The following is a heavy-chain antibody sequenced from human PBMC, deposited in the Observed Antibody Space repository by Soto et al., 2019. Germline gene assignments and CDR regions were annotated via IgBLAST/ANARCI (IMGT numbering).Heavy chain of an antibody. V-gene: IGHV3-9*01. CDR1: GFTFDDYA. CDR3: AKDMGGKVGARPVDGLGVMDV. D-gene: IGHD1-26*01. CDR2: ISWNSGSI. J-gene: IGHJ6*02. Sequence: EVQLVESGGGSVQPGRSLRLSCAASGFTFDDYAMHWVRQAPGKGLEWVSGISWNSGSIGYADSVKGRFTISRDNAKNSLYLQMNSLRAEDTALYYCAKDMGGKVGARPVDGLGVMDVWGQGTTVTVSS.